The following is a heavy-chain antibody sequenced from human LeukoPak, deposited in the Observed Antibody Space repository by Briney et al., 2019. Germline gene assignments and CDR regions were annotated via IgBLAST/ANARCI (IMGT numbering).Heavy chain of an antibody. CDR2: IIPIFGTA. D-gene: IGHD2-2*01. CDR1: GGTFSSYT. J-gene: IGHJ4*02. V-gene: IGHV1-69*05. CDR3: ASCEPSRSSTSCYLDYIFDY. Sequence: ASVKVSCKASGGTFSSYTINWVRQAPGQGLEWMGGIIPIFGTANYAQKFQGRVTITTDESTSTAYMELSSLRSEDTAVYYCASCEPSRSSTSCYLDYIFDYWGQGTLVTVSS.